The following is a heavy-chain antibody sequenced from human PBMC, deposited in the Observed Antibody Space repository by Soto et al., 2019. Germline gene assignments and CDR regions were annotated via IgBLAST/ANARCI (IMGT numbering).Heavy chain of an antibody. CDR3: GSMKGGKRRWFEG. Sequence: PSETLSLTCAVYGGSFSGYYWNWIRQPPGKGLEWIGEIHHSGSTKYNPSLKSRVNISVNTSKNQFSLRLSSVTAADTAVYFCGSMKGGKRRWFEGWGEGWLMNVSS. CDR2: IHHSGST. J-gene: IGHJ5*02. V-gene: IGHV4-34*01. CDR1: GGSFSGYY. D-gene: IGHD3-16*01.